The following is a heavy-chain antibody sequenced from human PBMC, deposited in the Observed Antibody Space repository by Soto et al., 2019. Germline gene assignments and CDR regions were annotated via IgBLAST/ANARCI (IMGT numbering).Heavy chain of an antibody. D-gene: IGHD3-16*01. CDR2: INPYNGNT. Sequence: QVQLVQSGAEVKKPGASVKVSCKASGYTFTSYGISWVRQAPGQGLEWMGWINPYNGNTNYAQKLQGRVTMTTDTSTNTAYTELRSLSSDDTAVYYCARDWFGIDYWGQGTLVTVSS. J-gene: IGHJ4*02. CDR3: ARDWFGIDY. V-gene: IGHV1-18*01. CDR1: GYTFTSYG.